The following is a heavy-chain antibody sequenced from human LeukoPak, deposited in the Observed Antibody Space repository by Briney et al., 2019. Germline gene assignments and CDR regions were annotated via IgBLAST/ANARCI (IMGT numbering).Heavy chain of an antibody. CDR1: GGSISSSSYY. CDR2: IYYSGST. J-gene: IGHJ4*02. Sequence: SETLSLTCTVSGGSISSSSYYWGWIRQPPGKGLEWIGSIYYSGSTYYNPSLKSRVTISVDTSKNQLSLKLSSVTAADTAVYYCASTSPGIVVVPAAIDYWGQGTLVTVSS. V-gene: IGHV4-39*01. D-gene: IGHD2-2*02. CDR3: ASTSPGIVVVPAAIDY.